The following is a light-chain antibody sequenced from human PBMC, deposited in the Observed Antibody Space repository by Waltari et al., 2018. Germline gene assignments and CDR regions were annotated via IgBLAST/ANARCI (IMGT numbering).Light chain of an antibody. CDR2: DVT. J-gene: IGLJ3*02. V-gene: IGLV2-14*03. CDR1: SSDIGAYNY. Sequence: QSALTQPASVSGSPGQSITISCTGTSSDIGAYNYVSWYQQHPGKAPKLMLYDVTYRPSGVSNRCSGSKSGNTASLTISGLQAEDDADYYCSSYTSSTTWVFGGGSKLTVL. CDR3: SSYTSSTTWV.